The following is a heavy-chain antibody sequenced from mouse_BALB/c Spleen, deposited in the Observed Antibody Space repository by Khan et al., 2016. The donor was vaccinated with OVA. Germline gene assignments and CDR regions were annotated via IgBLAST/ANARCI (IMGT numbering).Heavy chain of an antibody. CDR1: GYTFTSYW. CDR3: ARENYYRRSCYAMDY. V-gene: IGHV1S41*01. Sequence: DLVKPGASVKLSCKASGYTFTSYWINWIKQRPGQGLEWIGRIGPGSSNAYYNDMFKDKATLTVDTSSNTAHIQLSSLSSEDSAVYFCARENYYRRSCYAMDYWGQGTSVTVSA. CDR2: IGPGSSNA. D-gene: IGHD1-1*01. J-gene: IGHJ4*01.